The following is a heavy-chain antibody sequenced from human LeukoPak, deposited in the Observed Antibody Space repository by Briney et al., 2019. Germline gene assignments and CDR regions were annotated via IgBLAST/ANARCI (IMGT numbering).Heavy chain of an antibody. Sequence: SETLSLTCTVSGGSISSGGYYWSWIRQHPGKGLEWIGYIYYSGSTYYNPSLKSRVTISVDTSKNQFSLKLSSVTAADTAVYYCARCIWFGAYIDYWGQGTLVTVSS. CDR2: IYYSGST. J-gene: IGHJ4*02. CDR1: GGSISSGGYY. CDR3: ARCIWFGAYIDY. V-gene: IGHV4-31*03. D-gene: IGHD3-10*01.